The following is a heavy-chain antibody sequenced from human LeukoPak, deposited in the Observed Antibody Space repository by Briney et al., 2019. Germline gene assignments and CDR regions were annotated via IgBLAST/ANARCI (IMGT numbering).Heavy chain of an antibody. J-gene: IGHJ4*02. CDR3: ARVVEAGEYYFDY. D-gene: IGHD3-16*01. CDR1: GFTFSNYW. CDR2: IYSGGST. V-gene: IGHV3-53*01. Sequence: GGSLRLSCAASGFTFSNYWMTWVRQAPGKGLEWVSVIYSGGSTYYADSVKGRFTISRDNSKNTLYLQMNSLRAEDTAVYYCARVVEAGEYYFDYWGQGTLVTVSS.